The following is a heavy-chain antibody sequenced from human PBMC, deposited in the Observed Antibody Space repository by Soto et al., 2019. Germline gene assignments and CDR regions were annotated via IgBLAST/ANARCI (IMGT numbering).Heavy chain of an antibody. D-gene: IGHD5-18*01. CDR3: AIGHSYGAFEH. Sequence: QVHLVQSGAQVKNPGSSVRVSCKAPEGTFSNYAINWVRQAPGQGLEWRGGIIPLLYTPTYARKFEDKVTISADESTSTAYMDLSSLRSDDTALYYCAIGHSYGAFEHWGQGTLVTVPS. J-gene: IGHJ4*02. V-gene: IGHV1-69*01. CDR1: EGTFSNYA. CDR2: IIPLLYTP.